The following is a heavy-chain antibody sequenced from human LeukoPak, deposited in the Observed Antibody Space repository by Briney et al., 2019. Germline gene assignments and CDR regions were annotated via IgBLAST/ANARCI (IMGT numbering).Heavy chain of an antibody. CDR3: ARDNRDYDILTGYKHFDY. J-gene: IGHJ4*02. D-gene: IGHD3-9*01. Sequence: GGSLRLSCAASGFTFSSYSMNWVRQAPGKGLEWVSSISSSSSYIYYADSVKGRFTISRDNAKNSLYLQMNSLRAEDTAVYYCARDNRDYDILTGYKHFDYWGQGTLVTVSS. CDR2: ISSSSSYI. CDR1: GFTFSSYS. V-gene: IGHV3-21*04.